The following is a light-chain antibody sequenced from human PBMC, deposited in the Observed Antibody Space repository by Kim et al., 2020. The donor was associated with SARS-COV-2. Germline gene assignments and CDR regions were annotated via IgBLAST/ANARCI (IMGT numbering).Light chain of an antibody. J-gene: IGLJ2*01. V-gene: IGLV3-19*01. CDR1: SLRTYY. Sequence: SSELTQDPAVSVALGQTVRITCQGDSLRTYYATWYQQKPGQAPVLVIYDKNNRPSGIPDRFSASNSGSTASLTITGAQADDEADYYCNSRDSSGNHLGLFGGGTRLTVL. CDR2: DKN. CDR3: NSRDSSGNHLGL.